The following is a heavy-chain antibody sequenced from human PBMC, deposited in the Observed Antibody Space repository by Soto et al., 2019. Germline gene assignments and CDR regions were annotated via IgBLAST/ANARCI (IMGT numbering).Heavy chain of an antibody. D-gene: IGHD2-15*01. Sequence: ASVKVSCKASGYTFTSYGISWVRQAPGQGLEWMGWISAYNGNTNYAQKLQGRVTMTTDTSTSTAYMELRSLRSDDTAVYYCARVKVRCSGGSCYGIPSGYGYWGQGTLVTVSS. CDR1: GYTFTSYG. CDR2: ISAYNGNT. V-gene: IGHV1-18*01. CDR3: ARVKVRCSGGSCYGIPSGYGY. J-gene: IGHJ4*02.